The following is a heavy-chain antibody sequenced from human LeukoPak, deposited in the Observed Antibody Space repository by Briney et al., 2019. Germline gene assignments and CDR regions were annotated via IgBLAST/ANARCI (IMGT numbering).Heavy chain of an antibody. CDR3: ARHLYDFWSGYLNWFDP. D-gene: IGHD3-3*01. Sequence: SETLSLTCAVSGYSISSGYYWGWIRRPPGKGLEGIGSIYHSGSTYYNPSLKSRVTISVDTSKNQFSLKLSSVTAADTAVYYCARHLYDFWSGYLNWFDPWGQGTLVTVSS. J-gene: IGHJ5*02. CDR2: IYHSGST. CDR1: GYSISSGYY. V-gene: IGHV4-38-2*01.